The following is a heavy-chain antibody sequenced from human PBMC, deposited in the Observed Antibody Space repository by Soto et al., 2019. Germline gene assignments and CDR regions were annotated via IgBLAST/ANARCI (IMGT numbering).Heavy chain of an antibody. J-gene: IGHJ4*02. D-gene: IGHD6-19*01. Sequence: PGGSLRLSCAASGFTFNSYAMNWVRQAPGKGLEWVASTPGSGGSSYYADSVKGRFTISRDNSKNTLYLDLNSLKAEDTAMYYWARGGSTGWFYFDFWGQGTQVTVSS. CDR3: ARGGSTGWFYFDF. CDR1: GFTFNSYA. V-gene: IGHV3-23*01. CDR2: TPGSGGSS.